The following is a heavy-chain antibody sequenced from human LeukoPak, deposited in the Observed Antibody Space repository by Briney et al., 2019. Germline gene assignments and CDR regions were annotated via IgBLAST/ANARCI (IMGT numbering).Heavy chain of an antibody. V-gene: IGHV4-34*01. CDR3: TRAKRIIIVRGVITPYSDA. Sequence: PSETLSLTCGVYGGSFSGYYWSWIRQPPGKGLEWIGEINHSGSTNYNPSLRSRVTISVDTSKNQFSLKLNSVTAADTAVYYCTRAKRIIIVRGVITPYSDAWGQGTLVTVSS. D-gene: IGHD3-10*01. CDR2: INHSGST. CDR1: GGSFSGYY. J-gene: IGHJ4*02.